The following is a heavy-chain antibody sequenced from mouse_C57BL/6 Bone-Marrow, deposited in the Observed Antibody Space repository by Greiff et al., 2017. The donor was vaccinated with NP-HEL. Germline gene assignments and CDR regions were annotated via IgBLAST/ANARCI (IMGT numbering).Heavy chain of an antibody. V-gene: IGHV3-6*01. Sequence: EVKLQESGPGLVKPSQSLSFTCSVTGYSITSGYYWNWIRQFPGNKLEWMGYISYDGSNNYNPSLKNRRSITRETTNTQFSLKLNSVTTVDTATYYCARKENWAWFGYWGQGTLVTVSA. CDR2: ISYDGSN. D-gene: IGHD4-1*01. CDR3: ARKENWAWFGY. CDR1: GYSITSGYY. J-gene: IGHJ3*01.